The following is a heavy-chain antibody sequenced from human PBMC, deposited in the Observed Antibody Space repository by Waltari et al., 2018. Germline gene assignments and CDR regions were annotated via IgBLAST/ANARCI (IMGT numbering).Heavy chain of an antibody. CDR3: ARGLVGATTPLYYFDY. Sequence: QLQLQESGSGLVKPSQTLSLTCAVSGGSISSGGYSWSWIRQPPGKGLEWIGYIYHSGGTYYNPSLKSRVTISVDRSKNQFPLKLSSVTAADTAVYYCARGLVGATTPLYYFDYWGQGTLVTVSS. CDR2: IYHSGGT. J-gene: IGHJ4*02. V-gene: IGHV4-30-2*01. D-gene: IGHD1-26*01. CDR1: GGSISSGGYS.